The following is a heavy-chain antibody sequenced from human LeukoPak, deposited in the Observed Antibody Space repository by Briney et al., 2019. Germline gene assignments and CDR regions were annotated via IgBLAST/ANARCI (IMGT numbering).Heavy chain of an antibody. CDR3: ARDHEWLYYFDY. V-gene: IGHV1-2*02. D-gene: IGHD5-12*01. Sequence: ASVKVSCKASGYTFTGCYMHWVRQAPGQGLEWMGWINPNSGGTNYAQKFQGRVTMTRDTSISTAYMELSRLRSDDTAVYYCARDHEWLYYFDYWGQGTLVTVSS. CDR2: INPNSGGT. CDR1: GYTFTGCY. J-gene: IGHJ4*02.